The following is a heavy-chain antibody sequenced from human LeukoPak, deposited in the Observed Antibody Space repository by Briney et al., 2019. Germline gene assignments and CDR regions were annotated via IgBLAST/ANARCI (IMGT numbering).Heavy chain of an antibody. J-gene: IGHJ4*02. D-gene: IGHD2-15*01. CDR3: AAVEYCSGGSCYPEFDY. CDR2: IVVGSGNT. V-gene: IGHV1-58*01. Sequence: SVKVSCKASGFTFTSSAVQWVRQARGQRLEWIGWIVVGSGNTNYAQKFQERVTITRDMSTSTAYMELSSLRSEDTAVYYCAAVEYCSGGSCYPEFDYWGQGTLVTVSS. CDR1: GFTFTSSA.